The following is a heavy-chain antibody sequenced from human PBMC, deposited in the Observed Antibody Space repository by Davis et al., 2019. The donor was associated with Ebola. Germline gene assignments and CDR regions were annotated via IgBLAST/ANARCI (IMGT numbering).Heavy chain of an antibody. CDR2: IWYDGSNK. D-gene: IGHD5-12*01. J-gene: IGHJ6*02. V-gene: IGHV3-33*08. CDR3: ARDVTTHSGYDAIYYYYGMDV. Sequence: GESLKISCEASGFTFSSYGMNWVRQAPGKGLEWVAVIWYDGSNKYYADSVKGRFTISRDNSKNTLYLQMNSLRAEDTAVYYCARDVTTHSGYDAIYYYYGMDVWGQGTTVTVSS. CDR1: GFTFSSYG.